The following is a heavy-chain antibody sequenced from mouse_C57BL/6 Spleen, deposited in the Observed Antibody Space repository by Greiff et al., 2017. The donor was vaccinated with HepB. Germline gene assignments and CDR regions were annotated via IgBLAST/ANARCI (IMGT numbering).Heavy chain of an antibody. V-gene: IGHV1-69*01. CDR2: IDPSDSYT. J-gene: IGHJ2*01. CDR3: ARSGPITTVVPYYFDY. Sequence: QVQLQQPGAELVMPGASVKLSCKASGYTFTSYWMHWVKQRPGQGLEWIGEIDPSDSYTNYNQKFKGKSTLTVDKSSSTAYMQLRSLTSEDSAVYYCARSGPITTVVPYYFDYWGQGTTLTVSS. CDR1: GYTFTSYW. D-gene: IGHD1-1*01.